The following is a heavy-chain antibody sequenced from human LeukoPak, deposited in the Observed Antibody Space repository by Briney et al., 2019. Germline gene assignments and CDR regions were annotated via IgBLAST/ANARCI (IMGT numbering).Heavy chain of an antibody. V-gene: IGHV3-48*03. J-gene: IGHJ4*02. D-gene: IGHD3-22*01. Sequence: GGSLRLSCAASGFIFSSYEMSWVRQAPGKGLEWVSYISSSGSTIYYADSVKGRFIISRDNSKNTLYLQMNSLRPEDTAVYFCANLDSSGYSTFDYWGQGTLVTVSS. CDR1: GFIFSSYE. CDR2: ISSSGSTI. CDR3: ANLDSSGYSTFDY.